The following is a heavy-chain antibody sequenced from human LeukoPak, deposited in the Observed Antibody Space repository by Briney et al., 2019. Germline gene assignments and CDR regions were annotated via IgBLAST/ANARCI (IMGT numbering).Heavy chain of an antibody. J-gene: IGHJ4*02. CDR1: GFTFSSYA. Sequence: GGSLRLSCAASGFTFSSYAMSWVRQAPGKGLEWVSYISSSGSTIYHADSVKGRFTISRDNAKNSLYLQMNSLRAEDTAVYYCARAYYDILTGYYWYYFDYWGQGTLVTVSS. CDR2: ISSSGSTI. CDR3: ARAYYDILTGYYWYYFDY. D-gene: IGHD3-9*01. V-gene: IGHV3-48*03.